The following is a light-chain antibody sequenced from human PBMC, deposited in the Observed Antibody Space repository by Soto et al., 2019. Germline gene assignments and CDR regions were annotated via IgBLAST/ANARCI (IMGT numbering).Light chain of an antibody. CDR2: LAF. CDR1: QSLLHSNGFNY. Sequence: DIVMTQSPLSLPVTPGEPASISCRSNQSLLHSNGFNYLDWYLQKPGQSPQLLIYLAFNRASGVPDRFSGSGSGTDFTLKIRRVEAEDVGIYYCMETLQTWTFGQGTKVEIK. J-gene: IGKJ1*01. V-gene: IGKV2-28*01. CDR3: METLQTWT.